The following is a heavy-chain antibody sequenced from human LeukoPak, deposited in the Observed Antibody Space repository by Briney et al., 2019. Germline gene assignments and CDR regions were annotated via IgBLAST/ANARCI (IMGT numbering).Heavy chain of an antibody. CDR3: ARAGSGWYGAYFDY. J-gene: IGHJ4*02. D-gene: IGHD6-19*01. Sequence: SVKVSCKASGGTFISYAISWVRQAPGQGLEWMGGIIPIFGTANYAQKFQGRVTITANESTSTAYMELSSLRSEDTAVYYCARAGSGWYGAYFDYWGQGTLVTVSS. CDR2: IIPIFGTA. CDR1: GGTFISYA. V-gene: IGHV1-69*13.